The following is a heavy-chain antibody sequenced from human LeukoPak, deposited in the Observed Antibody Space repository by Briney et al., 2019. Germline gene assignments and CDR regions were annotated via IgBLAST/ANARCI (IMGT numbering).Heavy chain of an antibody. D-gene: IGHD6-6*01. CDR2: INTNTGNP. CDR3: ARGVEYSSSAFLYYYYYYYMDV. CDR1: GYTFTSYA. V-gene: IGHV7-4-1*02. Sequence: GASVKVSCKASGYTFTSYAMNWVRQAPGQGLEWMGWINTNTGNPTYAQGFTGRFVFSLDTSVSTAYLQISSLKAEDTAVYYCARGVEYSSSAFLYYYYYYYMDVWGKGTTVTVSS. J-gene: IGHJ6*03.